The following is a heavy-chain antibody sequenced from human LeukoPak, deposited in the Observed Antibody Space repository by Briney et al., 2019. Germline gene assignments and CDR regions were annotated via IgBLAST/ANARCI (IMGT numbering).Heavy chain of an antibody. CDR2: INPSGGST. CDR1: GYTFTSYY. CDR3: ARASSHYYDSSGYSPFDY. V-gene: IGHV1-46*01. D-gene: IGHD3-22*01. J-gene: IGHJ4*01. Sequence: GASAKVSCKASGYTFTSYYMHWVRQAPGQGLEWMGIINPSGGSTSYAQKFQGRVTMTRDTSTSTVYMELSSLRSEDTAVYYCARASSHYYDSSGYSPFDYWGQGTLVTVSS.